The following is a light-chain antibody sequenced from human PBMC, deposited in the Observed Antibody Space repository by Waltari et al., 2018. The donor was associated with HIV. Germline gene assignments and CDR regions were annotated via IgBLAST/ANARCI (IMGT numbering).Light chain of an antibody. J-gene: IGLJ2*01. Sequence: QSALTQPASVSGSPGQSITISCTGTSSDVGGYNYVSWYQQHPGKAPKLMIYEVSNRPAGVSNRSSCSKYGNTASLTISGLQAEDEADYYCSSYTSSSTLVFGGGTKLTVL. CDR1: SSDVGGYNY. V-gene: IGLV2-14*01. CDR2: EVS. CDR3: SSYTSSSTLV.